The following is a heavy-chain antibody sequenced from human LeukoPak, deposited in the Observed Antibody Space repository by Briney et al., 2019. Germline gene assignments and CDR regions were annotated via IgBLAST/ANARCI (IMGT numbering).Heavy chain of an antibody. CDR2: INHSGST. J-gene: IGHJ4*02. CDR1: GGSFSGYY. Sequence: PSETLSLTCAVYGGSFSGYYWSWIRRPPGKGLEWIGEINHSGSTNYNPSLKSRVTISVDTSKNQFSLKLNSVTAADTAVYYCARGLSAAPPGRYWGQGTLVTVSS. D-gene: IGHD6-13*01. CDR3: ARGLSAAPPGRY. V-gene: IGHV4-34*01.